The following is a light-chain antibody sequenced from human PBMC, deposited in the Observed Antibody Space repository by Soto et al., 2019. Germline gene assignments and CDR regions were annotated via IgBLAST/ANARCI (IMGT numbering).Light chain of an antibody. CDR2: KAS. Sequence: DIQMTQSPFILSASVGDRVNITCRASQSISAWLAWYQQKPGKAPRLLIYKASTLTSGVPSRFSGSVSGTQFTLTISSLQPDDFATYYCQQYNTYLCTFGQGTKLEIK. CDR1: QSISAW. CDR3: QQYNTYLCT. J-gene: IGKJ2*02. V-gene: IGKV1-5*03.